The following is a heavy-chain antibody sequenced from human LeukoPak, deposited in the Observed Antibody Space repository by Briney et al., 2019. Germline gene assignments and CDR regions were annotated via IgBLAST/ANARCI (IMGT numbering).Heavy chain of an antibody. J-gene: IGHJ6*02. CDR2: INGNGSIT. CDR1: GFTFTTYG. V-gene: IGHV3-74*01. CDR3: ARDAVDTANAV. Sequence: EPGGSLRLSCAASGFTFTTYGMNWVRQAPGKGLVWVSHINGNGSITSYADSVKGRFTISRDNAKNTLYLQMNSLRAEDTAVYYCARDAVDTANAVWGQGTTVTVSS. D-gene: IGHD5-18*01.